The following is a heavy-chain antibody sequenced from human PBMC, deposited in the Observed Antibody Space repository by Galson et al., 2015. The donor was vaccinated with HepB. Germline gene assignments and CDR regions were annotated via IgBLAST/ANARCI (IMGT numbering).Heavy chain of an antibody. J-gene: IGHJ4*02. V-gene: IGHV1-2*02. Sequence: SVKVSCKASGYTFTGYYIHWVRQAPGQGLEWMGRINPISGGSKYAQKFQGRVTVTRDTSISTAYMEVSRLRSDDTAVYYCARSRLGTNPPFDYWGQGTLVTVSS. CDR2: INPISGGS. CDR3: ARSRLGTNPPFDY. D-gene: IGHD1/OR15-1a*01. CDR1: GYTFTGYY.